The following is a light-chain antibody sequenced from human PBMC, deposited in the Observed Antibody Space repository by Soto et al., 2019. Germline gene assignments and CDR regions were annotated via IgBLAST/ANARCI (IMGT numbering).Light chain of an antibody. Sequence: SYELTQPPSVSVAPGQTASITCGGDNIGGRSVHWYRQKPGQAPVVVVDHDSDRPSGIPERFSGSNSGNMATLTISRVEAGDEAVYHCQVWDYSTDDVVFGGGTKLTVL. CDR1: NIGGRS. J-gene: IGLJ2*01. CDR2: HDS. CDR3: QVWDYSTDDVV. V-gene: IGLV3-21*02.